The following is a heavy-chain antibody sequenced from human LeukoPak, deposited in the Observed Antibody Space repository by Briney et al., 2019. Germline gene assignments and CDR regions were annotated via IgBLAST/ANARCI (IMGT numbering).Heavy chain of an antibody. CDR1: GGTFSDYA. CDR2: TIPIFGTT. CDR3: ARGRYYSRYADKLYGMDV. J-gene: IGHJ6*02. Sequence: SVKVSCKASGGTFSDYAISWVRQAPGQGLEWMGGTIPIFGTTNHAQNFQGRVTITVDESTSTAYMELSSLRSEDTDVYYCARGRYYSRYADKLYGMDVWGQGTTVTVSS. D-gene: IGHD4-11*01. V-gene: IGHV1-69*13.